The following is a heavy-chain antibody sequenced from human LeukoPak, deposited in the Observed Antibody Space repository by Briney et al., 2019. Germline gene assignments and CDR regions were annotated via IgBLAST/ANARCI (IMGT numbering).Heavy chain of an antibody. Sequence: SETLSLTCTVSGGSISSHYWSWIRQPPGKGLEWIGYIYYSGSTNYNPSLKSRVTISVDTSKNQFSLKLSSVTAADTAVYYCACCKGQLGIPAARCSPQIWGQGTLVTVSS. D-gene: IGHD6-13*01. CDR1: GGSISSHY. V-gene: IGHV4-59*11. CDR2: IYYSGST. CDR3: ACCKGQLGIPAARCSPQI. J-gene: IGHJ4*02.